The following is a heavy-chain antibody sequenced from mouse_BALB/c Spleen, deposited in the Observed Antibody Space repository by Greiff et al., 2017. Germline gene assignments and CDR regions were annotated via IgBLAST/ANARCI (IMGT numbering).Heavy chain of an antibody. D-gene: IGHD1-2*01. CDR3: ARGLLRPPFAY. Sequence: VQLQQSGPELVKPGASVKISCKASGYSFTGYFMNWVMQSHGKSLEWIGRINPYNGDTFYNQKFKGKATLTVDKSSSTAHMELRSLASEDSAVYYCARGLLRPPFAYWGQGTLVTVSA. V-gene: IGHV1-20*02. J-gene: IGHJ3*01. CDR1: GYSFTGYF. CDR2: INPYNGDT.